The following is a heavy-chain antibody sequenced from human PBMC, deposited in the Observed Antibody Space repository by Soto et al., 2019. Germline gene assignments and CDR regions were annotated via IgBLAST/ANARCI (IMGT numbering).Heavy chain of an antibody. CDR3: ARGGLTVPYYFDY. CDR2: IYYSGST. V-gene: IGHV4-31*03. CDR1: GGSISSGGYY. D-gene: IGHD3-10*01. J-gene: IGHJ4*02. Sequence: PSETLSLTCTVSGGSISSGGYYWSWIRQHPGKGLEWIGYIYYSGSTYYNPSLKSRVTISVDTSRNQFPLKLSSVTAADTAVYYCARGGLTVPYYFDYWGQGTLVTVSS.